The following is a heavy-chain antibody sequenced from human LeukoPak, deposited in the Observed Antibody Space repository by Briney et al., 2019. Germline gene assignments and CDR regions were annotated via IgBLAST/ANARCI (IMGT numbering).Heavy chain of an antibody. CDR2: INPSGGST. CDR3: ATDGSTGYGVAAFDI. D-gene: IGHD3-9*01. J-gene: IGHJ3*02. CDR1: GYTFTSYY. Sequence: ASVKVSCKASGYTFTSYYMHWVRQAPGQGLEWMGIINPSGGSTSYAQKFQGRVTMTEDTSTDTAYMELSSLRSEDTAVYYCATDGSTGYGVAAFDIWGQGTMVTVSS. V-gene: IGHV1-46*01.